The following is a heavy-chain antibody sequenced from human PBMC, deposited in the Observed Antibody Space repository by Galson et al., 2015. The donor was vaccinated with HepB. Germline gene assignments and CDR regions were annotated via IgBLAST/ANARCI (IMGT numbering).Heavy chain of an antibody. Sequence: SLRLSCAASGFRFSAYWMHWVRLRPGQGLVWVSRINSDETATRYADSVKGRFTISRDNAKNTLFLHLNSLRIDDTAVYYCVRDERRMWNKWGNGTLVIVSS. V-gene: IGHV3-74*01. D-gene: IGHD1/OR15-1a*01. J-gene: IGHJ4*01. CDR3: VRDERRMWNK. CDR2: INSDETAT. CDR1: GFRFSAYW.